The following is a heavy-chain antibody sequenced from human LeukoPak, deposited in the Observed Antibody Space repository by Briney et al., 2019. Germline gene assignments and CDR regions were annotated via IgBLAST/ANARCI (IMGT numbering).Heavy chain of an antibody. D-gene: IGHD3-16*02. J-gene: IGHJ5*02. Sequence: SETLSLTCAVYGGSFSGYYWSWIRQPPGKGLEWIGEINHSGSTNCNPSLKSRVTISVDTSKNQFSLKLSSVTAADTAVYYCARDNLYYDYVWGSYRYGNWFDPWGQGTLVTVSS. CDR1: GGSFSGYY. CDR3: ARDNLYYDYVWGSYRYGNWFDP. V-gene: IGHV4-34*01. CDR2: INHSGST.